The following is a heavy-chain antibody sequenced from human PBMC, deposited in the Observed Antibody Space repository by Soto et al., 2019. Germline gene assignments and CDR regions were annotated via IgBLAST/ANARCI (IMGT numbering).Heavy chain of an antibody. Sequence: GASVKVSCKASGYTFTGYHMHWVRQAPGQGLEWMGWINPNSGGTNYAQKFQGWVTMTRDTSISTAYMELSRLRSDDTAVYYCARDATHPHYGMDVWGQGTTVTVSS. CDR2: INPNSGGT. CDR1: GYTFTGYH. V-gene: IGHV1-2*04. J-gene: IGHJ6*02. CDR3: ARDATHPHYGMDV.